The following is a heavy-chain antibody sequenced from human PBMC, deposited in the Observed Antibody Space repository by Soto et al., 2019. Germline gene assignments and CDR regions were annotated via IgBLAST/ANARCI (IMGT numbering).Heavy chain of an antibody. V-gene: IGHV4-39*01. CDR2: IYYSGNT. Sequence: ETLSVTCTVSGGSSSSSIYYWGWIRQPPGKGLEWIGSIYYSGNTYSNPSLKSRVTISVDTSKNQFSLKLSSVTAADTAVYYCARAISMIVVVPFGYWGQGTLVTVSS. J-gene: IGHJ4*02. CDR3: ARAISMIVVVPFGY. D-gene: IGHD3-22*01. CDR1: GGSSSSSIYY.